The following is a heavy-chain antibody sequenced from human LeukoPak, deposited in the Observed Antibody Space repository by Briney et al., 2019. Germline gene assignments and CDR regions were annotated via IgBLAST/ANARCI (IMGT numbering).Heavy chain of an antibody. CDR3: ARRLTQYDCFDP. CDR1: GDSVSSNSVT. V-gene: IGHV6-1*01. Sequence: SQTLSPTCAISGDSVSSNSVTWNWIRQSPSRGLEWLGRTYYRSTWYNDYAVSVRGRITVNPDTSKNQFSLHLNSVTPEDTTVYYCARRLTQYDCFDPWGQGILVTVSS. D-gene: IGHD2-2*01. CDR2: TYYRSTWYN. J-gene: IGHJ5*02.